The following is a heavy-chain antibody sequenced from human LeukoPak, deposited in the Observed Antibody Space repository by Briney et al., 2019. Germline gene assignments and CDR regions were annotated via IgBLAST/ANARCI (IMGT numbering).Heavy chain of an antibody. D-gene: IGHD1-26*01. V-gene: IGHV3-9*01. CDR2: ISWNSGSI. Sequence: GGSLRLSCAASGFTFDDYAMRWVRHAPGKGLEWVSGISWNSGSIGYADSVKGRFTISRDNAKNSLYLQMNSLRAEDTALYYCAKDGATEVYFDYWGQGTLVTVSS. CDR1: GFTFDDYA. CDR3: AKDGATEVYFDY. J-gene: IGHJ4*02.